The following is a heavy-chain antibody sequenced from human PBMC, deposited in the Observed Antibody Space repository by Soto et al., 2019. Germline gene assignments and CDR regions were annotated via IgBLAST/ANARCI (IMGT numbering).Heavy chain of an antibody. CDR3: TTGRVRGVRLYYFDY. V-gene: IGHV3-23*01. J-gene: IGHJ4*02. CDR2: ISGSGGST. CDR1: GFTFSSYA. D-gene: IGHD3-10*01. Sequence: EVQLLESGGGLVQPGGSLRLSCAASGFTFSSYAMSWVRQAPGKGLEWVSAISGSGGSTYYADSVKGRFTISRDNSKNTLYLQMNSLKTEDTAVYYCTTGRVRGVRLYYFDYWGQGTLVTVSS.